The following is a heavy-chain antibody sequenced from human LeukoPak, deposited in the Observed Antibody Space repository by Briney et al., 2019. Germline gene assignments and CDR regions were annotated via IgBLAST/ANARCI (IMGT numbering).Heavy chain of an antibody. CDR3: ARDSPIVGATTRDY. V-gene: IGHV1-18*01. CDR1: GYTFTSYG. J-gene: IGHJ4*02. CDR2: ISAYNGNT. D-gene: IGHD1-26*01. Sequence: ASVKVSCKASGYTFTSYGISWVRQAPGQGLEWMGWISAYNGNTNYAQKLQGRVNMTTDTSTSTAYMELRSLRSDDTAVYYCARDSPIVGATTRDYWGQGTLVTVSS.